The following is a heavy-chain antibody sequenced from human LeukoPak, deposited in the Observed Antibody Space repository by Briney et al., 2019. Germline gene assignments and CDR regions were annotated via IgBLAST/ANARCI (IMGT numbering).Heavy chain of an antibody. Sequence: GGFLRLSCAASGFTFSSYAMHWVRQAPGKGLEWVAVISYDGSNKYYADSVKGRFTISRDNSKNTLYLQMNSLRAEDTAVYYCARENYYDSSGTDYWGQGTLVTVSS. CDR1: GFTFSSYA. D-gene: IGHD3-22*01. CDR2: ISYDGSNK. J-gene: IGHJ4*02. V-gene: IGHV3-30-3*01. CDR3: ARENYYDSSGTDY.